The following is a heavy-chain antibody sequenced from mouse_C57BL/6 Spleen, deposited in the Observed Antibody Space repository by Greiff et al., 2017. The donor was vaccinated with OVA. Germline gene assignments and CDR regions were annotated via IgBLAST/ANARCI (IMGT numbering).Heavy chain of an antibody. CDR1: VYTFTSSW. J-gene: IGHJ1*03. V-gene: IGHV1-69*01. CDR2: IDPSDSYT. CDR3: ARWSSGYGGYFDV. D-gene: IGHD3-2*02. Sequence: QFQLQQPVAELVLPGASVKLSCTASVYTFTSSWMHWVQPRPGQGLELIGEIDPSDSYTNYNQKFKGKSTLTVDKSSSTAYMQLSSLTSEDSAVYYCARWSSGYGGYFDVWGTGTTVTVSS.